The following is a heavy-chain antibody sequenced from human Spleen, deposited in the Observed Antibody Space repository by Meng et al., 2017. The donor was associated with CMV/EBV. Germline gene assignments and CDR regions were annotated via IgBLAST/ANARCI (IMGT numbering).Heavy chain of an antibody. CDR1: DGSISSYY. V-gene: IGHV4-59*12. D-gene: IGHD3-22*01. J-gene: IGHJ4*02. CDR2: IYSSGST. CDR3: ARVFPSGYLYFAD. Sequence: SETLSLTCTVSDGSISSYYWNWIRQPPGKGLEWIGYIYSSGSTNYNPSLNSRVTISVDTFKNQFSLRLRSVTAADTAVYYCARVFPSGYLYFADWGQGTLVTVSS.